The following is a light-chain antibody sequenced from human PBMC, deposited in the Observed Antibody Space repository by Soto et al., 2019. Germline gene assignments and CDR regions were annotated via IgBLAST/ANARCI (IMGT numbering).Light chain of an antibody. CDR3: QHRSNWPA. J-gene: IGKJ4*01. Sequence: EIVLTQSPATMSLSPGERATLSCRTSQGVSRNLAWYQQKPGQAPRLLIYDASQRATGIAARFSGSGSGTDFTLTISSLEPEDFALYYCQHRSNWPAFGGGTKVDIK. V-gene: IGKV3-11*01. CDR2: DAS. CDR1: QGVSRN.